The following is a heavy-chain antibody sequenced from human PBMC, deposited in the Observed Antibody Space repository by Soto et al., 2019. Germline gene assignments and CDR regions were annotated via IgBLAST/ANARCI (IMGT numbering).Heavy chain of an antibody. CDR3: ARGAGGAVAAGDFDY. CDR2: IWGDESKK. Sequence: QVQLVESGGGVVQPGGSLRLSCAVSRSAFRTHGMHWVRQAPGKGLEWVAVIWGDESKKYYGDSVKGRFTISKDNSKNTLFLQMNTLRAEDTAVYYFARGAGGAVAAGDFDYWGQGTLVTVSS. CDR1: RSAFRTHG. V-gene: IGHV3-33*01. D-gene: IGHD2-15*01. J-gene: IGHJ4*02.